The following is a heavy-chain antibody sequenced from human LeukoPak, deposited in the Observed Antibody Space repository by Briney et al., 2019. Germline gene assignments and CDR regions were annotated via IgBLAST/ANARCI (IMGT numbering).Heavy chain of an antibody. CDR3: ARVSPFDY. V-gene: IGHV3-66*01. J-gene: IGHJ4*02. CDR2: FYSGGST. Sequence: GGSLRLSCAASGFSFRSYAMSWVRQAPGKGLEWLSVFYSGGSTYYEDSVNGRFTMSRDNSKNTLYLQMNGLRVEDTAVYYCARVSPFDYWGQGTQVTVSS. CDR1: GFSFRSYA.